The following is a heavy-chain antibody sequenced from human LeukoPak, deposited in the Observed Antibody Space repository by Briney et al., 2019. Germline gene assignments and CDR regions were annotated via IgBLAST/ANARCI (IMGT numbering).Heavy chain of an antibody. D-gene: IGHD3-22*01. CDR1: GASISSYY. CDR2: MYYSGSN. V-gene: IGHV4-59*01. J-gene: IGHJ4*02. Sequence: SETLSLTCTVSGASISSYYWSWIRQPPGKGLEWIAFMYYSGSNNYNPSLKSRVTISVDTSKNQFSLKLSSVTAADTAVYYCARAVSSVVVIPFWGQGTLVTVSS. CDR3: ARAVSSVVVIPF.